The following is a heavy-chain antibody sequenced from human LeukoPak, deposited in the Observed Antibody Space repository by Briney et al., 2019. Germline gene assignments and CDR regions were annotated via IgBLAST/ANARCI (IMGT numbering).Heavy chain of an antibody. V-gene: IGHV4-59*01. Sequence: SETLSLTCTVSGGSISSYYWSWIRQPPGKGLEWIGYIYYSGSTNYNPSLKSRVTISVDTSKNQFSLKLSSVTAADTAVYYCARAISYYDFWSGHLDPPYYFDYWGQGTLVTVSS. CDR1: GGSISSYY. CDR2: IYYSGST. D-gene: IGHD3-3*01. J-gene: IGHJ4*02. CDR3: ARAISYYDFWSGHLDPPYYFDY.